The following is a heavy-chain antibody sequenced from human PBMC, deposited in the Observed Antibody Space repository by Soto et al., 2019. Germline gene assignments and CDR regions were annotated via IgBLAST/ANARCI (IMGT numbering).Heavy chain of an antibody. Sequence: QLQLQESGPGLVKPSETLSLTCTVSGGSISSSSYYWGWIRQPPGKGLEWIGSIYYSGSTYYNPSLKSRVTISVDTSKNQFSLKLSSVTAADTAVYYCARPKAQLLWFGEPIHAFDIWGQGTMVTVSS. CDR2: IYYSGST. D-gene: IGHD3-10*01. V-gene: IGHV4-39*01. CDR1: GGSISSSSYY. J-gene: IGHJ3*02. CDR3: ARPKAQLLWFGEPIHAFDI.